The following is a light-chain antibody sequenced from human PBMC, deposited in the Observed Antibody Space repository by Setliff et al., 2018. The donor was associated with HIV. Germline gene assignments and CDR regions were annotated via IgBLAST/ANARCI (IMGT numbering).Light chain of an antibody. CDR1: NSNIGSNS. CDR2: ANG. Sequence: QSALTQPRSASGTPGQRVTISCFGSNSNIGSNSVNWYQQLPGTAPKLLIYANGQRPSGVPDRFSDSKSGTSASLAISGLQSEDEADYYCAAWDDTLNGPVFGGGTKGTVL. J-gene: IGLJ3*02. V-gene: IGLV1-44*01. CDR3: AAWDDTLNGPV.